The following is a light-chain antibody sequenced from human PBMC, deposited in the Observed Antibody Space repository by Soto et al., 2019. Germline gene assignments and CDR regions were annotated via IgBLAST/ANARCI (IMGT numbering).Light chain of an antibody. CDR1: QGISSA. Sequence: AIQLTQSPSSLSASVGDRVTITCRTSQGISSALAWYQQRPGKAPNLLIYDASTLESGVPSRFGGSGSGTDFTLTISSLQAEDFATYYCQQFKSDPITFGQGTRLEIK. J-gene: IGKJ5*01. V-gene: IGKV1-13*02. CDR3: QQFKSDPIT. CDR2: DAS.